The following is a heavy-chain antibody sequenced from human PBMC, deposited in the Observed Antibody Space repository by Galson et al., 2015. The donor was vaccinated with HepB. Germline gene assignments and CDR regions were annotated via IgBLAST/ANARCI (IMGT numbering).Heavy chain of an antibody. D-gene: IGHD4-23*01. V-gene: IGHV3-48*02. J-gene: IGHJ3*02. CDR3: ARGTVVTSYDAFDI. Sequence: SLRLSCAVSGFNFSSYSMHWVRQAPGKGLEWVSYISSSTSTIFYADSVKGRFTISRDNAKNSLYLQMNSLRDEDTAVYYCARGTVVTSYDAFDIWGQGTKVTVSS. CDR2: ISSSTSTI. CDR1: GFNFSSYS.